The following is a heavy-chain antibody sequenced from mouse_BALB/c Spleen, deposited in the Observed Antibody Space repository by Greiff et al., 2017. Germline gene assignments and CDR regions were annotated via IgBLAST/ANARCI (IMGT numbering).Heavy chain of an antibody. J-gene: IGHJ4*01. Sequence: QVQLKESAAELVRPGTSVKVSCKASGYAFTNYLIEWVKQRPGQGLEWIGVINPGSGGTNYNEKFKGKATLTADKSSSTAYMQLSSLTSDDSAVYFCARPYDLYAMDYWGQGTSVTVSS. CDR1: GYAFTNYL. CDR3: ARPYDLYAMDY. V-gene: IGHV1-54*01. CDR2: INPGSGGT. D-gene: IGHD2-3*01.